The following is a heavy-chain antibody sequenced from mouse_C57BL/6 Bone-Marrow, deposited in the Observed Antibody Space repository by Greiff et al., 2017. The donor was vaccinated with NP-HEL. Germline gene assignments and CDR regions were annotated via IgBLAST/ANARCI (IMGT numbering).Heavy chain of an antibody. J-gene: IGHJ2*01. Sequence: QVQLQQSGPELVKPGASVKISCKASGYAFSSSWMNWVKQRPGQGLEWIGRIYPGDGDTNYNGKFKGKATLTADKSSSTAYMQLSSLTSEDSAVYFCARYPDYWGQGTTLTVSS. CDR3: ARYPDY. V-gene: IGHV1-82*01. CDR1: GYAFSSSW. CDR2: IYPGDGDT.